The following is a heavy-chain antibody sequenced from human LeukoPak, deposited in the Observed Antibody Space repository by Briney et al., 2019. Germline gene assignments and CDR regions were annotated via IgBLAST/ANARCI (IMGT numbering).Heavy chain of an antibody. CDR2: ISSSGSTI. Sequence: GGSLRLSXAASGFTFSDYYMSWIRQAPGKGLEWVSYISSSGSTIYYADSVKGRFTISRDNAKNSLYLQMNSLRAEDTAVYYCAIDRLNIVVVPAAIPIDYWGQGTLVTVSS. J-gene: IGHJ4*02. V-gene: IGHV3-11*04. CDR3: AIDRLNIVVVPAAIPIDY. CDR1: GFTFSDYY. D-gene: IGHD2-2*02.